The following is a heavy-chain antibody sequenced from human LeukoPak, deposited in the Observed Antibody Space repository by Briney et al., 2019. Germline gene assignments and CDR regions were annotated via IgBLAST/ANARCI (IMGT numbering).Heavy chain of an antibody. CDR1: GGTFSSYA. J-gene: IGHJ6*02. Sequence: SVKVSCTASGGTFSSYAISWVRQAPGQGLEWMGGIIPIFGTANYAQKFQGRVTITADESTRTAYMELSSLRSEDTAVYYCARPLVTTVTVWGMDVWGQGTTVTVSS. V-gene: IGHV1-69*13. CDR2: IIPIFGTA. D-gene: IGHD4-11*01. CDR3: ARPLVTTVTVWGMDV.